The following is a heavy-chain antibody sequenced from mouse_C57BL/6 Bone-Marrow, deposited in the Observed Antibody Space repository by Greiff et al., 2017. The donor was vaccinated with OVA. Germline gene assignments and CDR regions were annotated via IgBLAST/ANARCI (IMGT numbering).Heavy chain of an antibody. Sequence: EVKLVESGGGLVQPGGSLKLSCAASGFTFSDYYMYWVRQTPEKRLEWVAYISNGGGSTYYPDTVKGRFTISRDNAKNTLYLQMSRLKSEDTAMYYCARHWKLYAMDYWGQGTSVTVSS. D-gene: IGHD4-1*01. CDR2: ISNGGGST. J-gene: IGHJ4*01. V-gene: IGHV5-12*01. CDR3: ARHWKLYAMDY. CDR1: GFTFSDYY.